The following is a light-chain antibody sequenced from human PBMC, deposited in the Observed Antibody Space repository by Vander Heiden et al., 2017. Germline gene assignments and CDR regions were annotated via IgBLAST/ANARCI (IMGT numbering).Light chain of an antibody. V-gene: IGLV2-23*02. Sequence: QAALTPPASVSGPPGQSLTISCTGTSSDVGSYNLVSWHQQHPGKAPKLMIDEVSKRPSGVSNRFSGSKSGNTASLTISGLQAEDEADYYCCSYAGSSTLVFGGGTKLTVL. J-gene: IGLJ2*01. CDR2: EVS. CDR3: CSYAGSSTLV. CDR1: SSDVGSYNL.